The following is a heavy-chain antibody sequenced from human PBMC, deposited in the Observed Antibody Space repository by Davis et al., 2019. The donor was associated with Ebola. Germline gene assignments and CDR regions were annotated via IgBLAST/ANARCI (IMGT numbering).Heavy chain of an antibody. J-gene: IGHJ6*04. V-gene: IGHV3-33*06. D-gene: IGHD3-3*01. CDR1: GFTFSSYA. Sequence: GESLKISCAASGFTFSSYAMHWVRQAPGKGLEWVAVIWYDGSNKYYADSVKGRFTISRDNSKNTLYLQMNSLRAEDTAVYYCAKSGLSFGVVKYHYGMDVWGKGTTVTVSS. CDR3: AKSGLSFGVVKYHYGMDV. CDR2: IWYDGSNK.